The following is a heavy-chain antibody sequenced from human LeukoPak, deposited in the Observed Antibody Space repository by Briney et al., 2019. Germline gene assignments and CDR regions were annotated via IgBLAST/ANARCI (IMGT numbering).Heavy chain of an antibody. CDR3: ASLGDSSSWYFDY. CDR2: AYYSGRS. Sequence: SETLSLTCTASGGSISSYYWSWVRQPPGKGLEWIGYAYYSGRSDYNPSLKSRVTISLDTSKNQFSLKVSSVTAADTAVYYCASLGDSSSWYFDYWGQGALVTVSS. D-gene: IGHD6-13*01. J-gene: IGHJ4*02. V-gene: IGHV4-59*01. CDR1: GGSISSYY.